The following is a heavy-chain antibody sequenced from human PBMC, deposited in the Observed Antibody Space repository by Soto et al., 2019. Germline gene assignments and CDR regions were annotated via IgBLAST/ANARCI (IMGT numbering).Heavy chain of an antibody. V-gene: IGHV4-39*01. CDR2: IYYSGST. D-gene: IGHD2-2*01. CDR3: ARRDIVVVPAANAFDP. CDR1: GGSISSKSYY. J-gene: IGHJ5*02. Sequence: QLQLQESGPGLVKPSETLSLTSTVSGGSISSKSYYWGWIRQPPGKGLEWIGNIYYSGSTYYNPSLKSRVTISVDTSKNQFSLNLSSVTAADTAVYFCARRDIVVVPAANAFDPWGQGTLVTVSS.